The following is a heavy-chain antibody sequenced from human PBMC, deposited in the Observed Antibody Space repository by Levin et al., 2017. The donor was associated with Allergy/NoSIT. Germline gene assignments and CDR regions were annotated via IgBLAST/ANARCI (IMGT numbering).Heavy chain of an antibody. Sequence: PSETLSLTCGVHGSFSGYYWSWIRQPPGKGLEWIGEISHSGSTNYNASLKSRVTISVDTSKNQFSLRLSSVTAADTAGYYCARIWFGEFRDVFDIWGQGTMVTVSS. CDR3: ARIWFGEFRDVFDI. CDR2: ISHSGST. V-gene: IGHV4-34*01. CDR1: GSFSGYY. D-gene: IGHD3-10*01. J-gene: IGHJ3*02.